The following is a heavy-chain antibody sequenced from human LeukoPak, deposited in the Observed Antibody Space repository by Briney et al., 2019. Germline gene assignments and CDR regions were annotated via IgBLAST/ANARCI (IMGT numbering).Heavy chain of an antibody. J-gene: IGHJ6*03. Sequence: PSETLSLTCAVYGGSFSGYYWSWIRQPPGKGLEWIGEINHSGSTNYNPSLKSRVNLSVDTSKNQFSLKLSFVAAADTAVYYCARGHAGTVVVPAAIGSYYMDVWGKGTTVTVCS. CDR3: ARGHAGTVVVPAAIGSYYMDV. CDR1: GGSFSGYY. V-gene: IGHV4-34*01. CDR2: INHSGST. D-gene: IGHD2-2*02.